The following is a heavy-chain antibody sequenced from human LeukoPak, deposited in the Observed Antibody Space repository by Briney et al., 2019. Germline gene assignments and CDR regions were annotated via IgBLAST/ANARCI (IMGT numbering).Heavy chain of an antibody. D-gene: IGHD3-22*01. CDR3: ASDGGDSSGYYPFDY. CDR1: GFTFSGYT. CDR2: ISSGSDYI. J-gene: IGHJ4*02. V-gene: IGHV3-21*04. Sequence: GGSLRLSCAASGFTFSGYTMNWVRQAPGKGLEWISSISSGSDYIYYADSVKGRFTISRDNAKNSLYLQMNSLRAEDTAFYYCASDGGDSSGYYPFDYWGQGTLVTVSS.